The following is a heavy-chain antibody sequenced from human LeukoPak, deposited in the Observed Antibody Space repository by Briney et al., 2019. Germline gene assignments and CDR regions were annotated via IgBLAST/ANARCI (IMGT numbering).Heavy chain of an antibody. V-gene: IGHV4-39*07. D-gene: IGHD2-2*01. Sequence: SETLSLTCTVSGGSISITSYYWGWIRQPPGKGLEWIGSMYSSGSTYYNPSLKSRVTISVDTSKNQFSLKLSSVTAADTAVYYCARGPPDCSSTSCYAFDAFDIWGQGRMVTVSS. CDR3: ARGPPDCSSTSCYAFDAFDI. CDR1: GGSISITSYY. J-gene: IGHJ3*02. CDR2: MYSSGST.